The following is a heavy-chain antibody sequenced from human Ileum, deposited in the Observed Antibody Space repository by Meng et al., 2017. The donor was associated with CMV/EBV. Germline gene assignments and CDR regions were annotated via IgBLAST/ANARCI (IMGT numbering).Heavy chain of an antibody. J-gene: IGHJ4*02. V-gene: IGHV1-2*02. D-gene: IGHD6-6*01. Sequence: SGYTFTCYYMHWVRQAPGQGLEWMGWINPNSGGTNYAQKFQGRVTMTRDTSISTAYMELSRLRSDDTAVYYCARDTHGDSSSSGGDYWGQGTLVTVSS. CDR2: INPNSGGT. CDR3: ARDTHGDSSSSGGDY. CDR1: GYTFTCYY.